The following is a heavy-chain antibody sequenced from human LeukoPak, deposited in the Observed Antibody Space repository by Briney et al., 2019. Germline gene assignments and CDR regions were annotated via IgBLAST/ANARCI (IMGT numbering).Heavy chain of an antibody. D-gene: IGHD6-6*01. V-gene: IGHV4-39*07. J-gene: IGHJ4*02. CDR2: IYYSGST. CDR1: GGSISSSSYY. CDR3: ARAFEYGSSSPHNLYFDY. Sequence: PSEALSLTCTVSGGSISSSSYYWGWIRQPPGKGLEWIGSIYYSGSTYYNPSLKSRVTISVDTSKNQFSLKLSSVTAADTAVYYCARAFEYGSSSPHNLYFDYWGQGTLVTVSS.